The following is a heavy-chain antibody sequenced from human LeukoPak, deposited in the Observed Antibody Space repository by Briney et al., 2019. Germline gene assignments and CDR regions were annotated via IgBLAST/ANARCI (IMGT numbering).Heavy chain of an antibody. V-gene: IGHV3-11*01. J-gene: IGHJ4*02. CDR1: CFTFHDYY. CDR2: ISSSGSTI. CDR3: ARVSRDGYNLPDY. Sequence: GGSLRLSCAASCFTFHDYYMSWIRQAPGKGLDWVSYISSSGSTIYYADSVKGRFTISRDNAKNSLYLQMDSLRAEDTAVYYCARVSRDGYNLPDYWGQGTLVTVSS. D-gene: IGHD5-24*01.